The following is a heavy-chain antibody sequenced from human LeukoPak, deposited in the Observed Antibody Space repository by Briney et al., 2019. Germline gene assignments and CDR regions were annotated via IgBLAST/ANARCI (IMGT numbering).Heavy chain of an antibody. J-gene: IGHJ4*02. Sequence: SVKVSCKASGGTFSSYAISWVRQAPGQGLEWMGGIIPIFGTANYAQKFQGRVTITADESTSTAYMELSSLRSEDTAEYYCARDMDGSGSYYNYWGQGTLVTVPS. CDR1: GGTFSSYA. D-gene: IGHD3-10*01. CDR2: IIPIFGTA. CDR3: ARDMDGSGSYYNY. V-gene: IGHV1-69*13.